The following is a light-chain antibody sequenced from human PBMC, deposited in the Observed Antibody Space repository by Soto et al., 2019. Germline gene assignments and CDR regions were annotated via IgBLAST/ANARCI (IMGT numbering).Light chain of an antibody. Sequence: DIQMTQSPSFVSASVGDKVTVTCRAIQGISHWLAWYQHKPGEAPKLLIYTASTLASGVPSRFSGSGSGTDFTLTISSLQPEDVATYYCQQASAFPITFGQGTRLEIK. CDR2: TAS. CDR3: QQASAFPIT. J-gene: IGKJ5*01. CDR1: QGISHW. V-gene: IGKV1-12*01.